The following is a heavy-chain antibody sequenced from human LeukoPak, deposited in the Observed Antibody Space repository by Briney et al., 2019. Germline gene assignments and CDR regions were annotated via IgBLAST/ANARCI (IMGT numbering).Heavy chain of an antibody. D-gene: IGHD3-10*01. V-gene: IGHV3-7*03. CDR2: INQDGSEK. CDR1: GFTFSSYS. Sequence: GGSLRLSCAASGFTFSSYSMNWVRQAPGKGLEWVANINQDGSEKYYVDSVKGRFTISRDNAKNSVFLQIHSLRVEDTAVYYCARELRVGTAFDLWGRGTLVTVSS. J-gene: IGHJ2*01. CDR3: ARELRVGTAFDL.